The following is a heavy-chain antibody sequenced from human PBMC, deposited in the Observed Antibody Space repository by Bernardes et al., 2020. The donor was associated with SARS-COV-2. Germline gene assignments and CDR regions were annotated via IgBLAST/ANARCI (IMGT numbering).Heavy chain of an antibody. V-gene: IGHV3-23*01. Sequence: GGSLRLSCVSSGFAFSDFGMAWVRQAPGKGLEWVSTLNTYGENTHYADSVKGRFTISRDNSKNMLYLQMNSLRAEDTAVYYCANDAGVDVFFDYWGQGTLVTVSS. CDR3: ANDAGVDVFFDY. D-gene: IGHD7-27*01. J-gene: IGHJ4*02. CDR1: GFAFSDFG. CDR2: LNTYGENT.